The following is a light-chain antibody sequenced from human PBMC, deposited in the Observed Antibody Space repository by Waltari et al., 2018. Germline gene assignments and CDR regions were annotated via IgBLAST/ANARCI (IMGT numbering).Light chain of an antibody. J-gene: IGKJ4*01. CDR2: GAS. CDR1: QSVNSN. Sequence: ETVMTQSPATLSASPGERATLSCRASQSVNSNFAWYQQKPGQAPRLFIYGASTRATGIPARFSASGSGTEFTLTISSLQSEDFAVYYCQHYNNWLTFGGGTKVEIK. V-gene: IGKV3-15*01. CDR3: QHYNNWLT.